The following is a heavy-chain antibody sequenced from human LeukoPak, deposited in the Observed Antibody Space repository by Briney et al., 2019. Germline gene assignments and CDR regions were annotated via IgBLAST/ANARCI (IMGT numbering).Heavy chain of an antibody. J-gene: IGHJ4*02. CDR2: ISGSGGST. CDR1: GFTFSSYA. D-gene: IGHD4-11*01. V-gene: IGHV3-23*01. CDR3: AKDRGRLQSLDY. Sequence: GGSLRLSCAASGFTFSSYAMSWVRQAPGKGLEWVLAISGSGGSTYYADPVKGRFTISRDNSKNTLYLQMNSLRAEDTAVYYCAKDRGRLQSLDYWGQGTLVTVSS.